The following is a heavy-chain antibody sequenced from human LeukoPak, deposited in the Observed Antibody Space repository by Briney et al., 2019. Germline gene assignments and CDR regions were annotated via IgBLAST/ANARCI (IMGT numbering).Heavy chain of an antibody. J-gene: IGHJ6*03. D-gene: IGHD3-22*01. V-gene: IGHV4-59*01. CDR2: IYYSGST. Sequence: SETLSLTCTVSGGSISSYYWSWIRQPPGKGLEWIGYIYYSGSTNYNPSLKSRVTISVDTSKNQFSLKLSSVTAADTAVYYCARLKVEDYYDSSGYSVYYYYYMDVWGKGTTVTISS. CDR1: GGSISSYY. CDR3: ARLKVEDYYDSSGYSVYYYYYMDV.